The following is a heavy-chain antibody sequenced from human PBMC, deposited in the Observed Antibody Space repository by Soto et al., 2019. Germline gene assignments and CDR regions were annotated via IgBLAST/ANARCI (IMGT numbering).Heavy chain of an antibody. CDR3: TKGGSGSYSNAFDI. CDR1: GGSISSSSYY. Sequence: QLQLQESGPGLVKPSETLSLTCTVSGGSISSSSYYWGWIRQPPGKGLEWIGSIYYSGGTYYNPSGKRGGNVPVDTSKSQFSLKLSSVTAADAAVYYCTKGGSGSYSNAFDIWGQGTMVTVSS. J-gene: IGHJ3*02. V-gene: IGHV4-39*01. CDR2: IYYSGGT. D-gene: IGHD3-10*01.